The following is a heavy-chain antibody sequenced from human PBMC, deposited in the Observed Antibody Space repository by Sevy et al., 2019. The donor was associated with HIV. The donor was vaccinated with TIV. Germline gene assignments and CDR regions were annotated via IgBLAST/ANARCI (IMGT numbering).Heavy chain of an antibody. D-gene: IGHD3-22*01. Sequence: SETLSLTCTVSGGSISSSSYYWGWIRQPPGKGLEWIGSIYYSGSTYYNPSLKSRVTISVDTSKNQFSLQLSSVTAADTDVYYCASGARTYYYDSSGYPKGYYFDYWGQGTLVTVSS. J-gene: IGHJ4*02. CDR1: GGSISSSSYY. CDR2: IYYSGST. V-gene: IGHV4-39*01. CDR3: ASGARTYYYDSSGYPKGYYFDY.